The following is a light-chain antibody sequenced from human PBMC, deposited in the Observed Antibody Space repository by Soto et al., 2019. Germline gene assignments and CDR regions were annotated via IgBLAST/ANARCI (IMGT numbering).Light chain of an antibody. V-gene: IGKV3D-15*01. CDR1: QSLRGL. CDR2: DAY. Sequence: EIVLTQSPGTLSVSPGERATLSCRASQSLRGLLAWYQQKPGQAPRLLIYDAYNRATGIPPRFSGSGSGTQCTLTISSLQSEDAALYYCQHYNNWPWTLGQGTKVDIK. J-gene: IGKJ1*01. CDR3: QHYNNWPWT.